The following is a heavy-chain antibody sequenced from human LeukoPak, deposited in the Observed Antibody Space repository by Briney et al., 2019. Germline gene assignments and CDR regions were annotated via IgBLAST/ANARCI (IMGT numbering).Heavy chain of an antibody. J-gene: IGHJ4*02. Sequence: SVKVSWKASGGTFSSYAISWVRQAPGQGLEWMGRIIPIFGTANYAQKFQGRVTITTDESTSTAYMELSSLRSEDTAVYYCARGTYSSSSVHWGQGTLVTVSS. CDR2: IIPIFGTA. CDR3: ARGTYSSSSVH. CDR1: GGTFSSYA. V-gene: IGHV1-69*05. D-gene: IGHD6-6*01.